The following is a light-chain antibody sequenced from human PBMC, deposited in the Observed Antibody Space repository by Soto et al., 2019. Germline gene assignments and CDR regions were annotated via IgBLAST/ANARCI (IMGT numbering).Light chain of an antibody. CDR1: QSIRHY. CDR3: QHHNSYSQT. V-gene: IGKV1-5*01. Sequence: DIQMTQSPPTLSASVGDRVTITCRASQSIRHYLAWYQQMPGKASKLLIYGASTLQSGVPSRFSGSGSGTEFTLTISSLQPDDFGTYFCQHHNSYSQTFGQGTKVE. J-gene: IGKJ1*01. CDR2: GAS.